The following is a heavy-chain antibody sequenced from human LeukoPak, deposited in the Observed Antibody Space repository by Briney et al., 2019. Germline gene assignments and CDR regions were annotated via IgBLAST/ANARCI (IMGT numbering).Heavy chain of an antibody. CDR1: GFIFSTYS. CDR3: TRGGLGSWTFDS. D-gene: IGHD1-26*01. J-gene: IGHJ4*02. Sequence: GGSLRLSCEASGFIFSTYSMNWVRQAPGMGLEWVSYVSGSGSTIYYADSVMGRFTISRDNAKYSLFLQMNSLRDEDTAVYYCTRGGLGSWTFDSWGQGTLVTVSS. V-gene: IGHV3-48*02. CDR2: VSGSGSTI.